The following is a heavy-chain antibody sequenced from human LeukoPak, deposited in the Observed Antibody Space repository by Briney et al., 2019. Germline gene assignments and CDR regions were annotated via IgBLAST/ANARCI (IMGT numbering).Heavy chain of an antibody. CDR1: GGSISSYY. CDR2: IYTSGST. V-gene: IGHV4-4*07. CDR3: ARDLTWSGYPNWFDP. D-gene: IGHD3-3*01. Sequence: SETLSLTCTVSGGSISSYYWSWIRQPAGKGLEWIGRIYTSGSTNYNPSLKSRVTMSVDTSKNQFSLKLSSVTAADTAVYYCARDLTWSGYPNWFDPWGQGTLVTVSS. J-gene: IGHJ5*02.